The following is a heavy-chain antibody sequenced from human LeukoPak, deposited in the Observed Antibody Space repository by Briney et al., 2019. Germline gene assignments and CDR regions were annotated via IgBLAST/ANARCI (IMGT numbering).Heavy chain of an antibody. V-gene: IGHV3-9*01. D-gene: IGHD3-10*01. Sequence: GRSLRLSCAASGFTFDDYAMHWVRQAPGKGLEWVSGISWNSGSIGYADSVKGRFTIPRDNAKNSLYLQMNSLRAEDTALYYCAKSYYGSGSYYNTYWGQGTLVTVSS. CDR3: AKSYYGSGSYYNTY. CDR2: ISWNSGSI. J-gene: IGHJ4*02. CDR1: GFTFDDYA.